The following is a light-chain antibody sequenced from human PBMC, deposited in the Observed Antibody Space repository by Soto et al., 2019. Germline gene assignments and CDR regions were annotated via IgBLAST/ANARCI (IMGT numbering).Light chain of an antibody. CDR2: ETR. CDR3: CSYTTFSSFLYI. CDR1: SSAFGSHNL. V-gene: IGLV2-23*02. Sequence: QRGRGQPASVSGSPGHSITISCTETSSAFGSHNLVSWYQQHPGKAPKFLIFETRKRPSGVSIRFSGSKSGNTDSLTISGLQPEDEADYYCCSYTTFSSFLYIFGSGTKVTVL. J-gene: IGLJ1*01.